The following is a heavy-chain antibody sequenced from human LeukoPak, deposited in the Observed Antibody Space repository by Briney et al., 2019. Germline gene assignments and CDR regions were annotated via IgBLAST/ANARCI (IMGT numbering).Heavy chain of an antibody. Sequence: PGGSLRLSCAASGFTFSSYSMNWVRQAPGKGLEWVSSISSSSSYIYYADSVKGRFTISRDNAKNSLYLQMNSLRAEDTAVYYCARDDGYNYYFDYWGQGTLVTVSS. CDR3: ARDDGYNYYFDY. CDR1: GFTFSSYS. D-gene: IGHD5-24*01. CDR2: ISSSSSYI. V-gene: IGHV3-21*01. J-gene: IGHJ4*02.